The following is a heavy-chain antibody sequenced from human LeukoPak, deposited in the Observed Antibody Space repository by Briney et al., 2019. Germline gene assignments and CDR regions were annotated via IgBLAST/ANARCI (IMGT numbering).Heavy chain of an antibody. J-gene: IGHJ4*02. CDR1: GFTFSSYW. Sequence: GGSLRLSCAASGFTFSSYWMSWVRQAPGKGLEWVANIKQDGSEKYYVDSVKGRFTISRDNAKNSLYLQMNSLRAEDTAVYYCAREVSRLLANWSPHHDWGQGTLVTVSS. CDR3: AREVSRLLANWSPHHD. D-gene: IGHD1-20*01. CDR2: IKQDGSEK. V-gene: IGHV3-7*03.